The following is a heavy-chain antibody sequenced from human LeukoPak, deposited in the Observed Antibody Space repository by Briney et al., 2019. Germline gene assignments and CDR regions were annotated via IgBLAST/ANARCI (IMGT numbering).Heavy chain of an antibody. D-gene: IGHD3-3*01. CDR3: ARAYDFWSGYPDY. CDR2: IYHSGST. V-gene: IGHV4-38-2*02. CDR1: GYSISSGYY. Sequence: SETLSLTCTVSGYSISSGYYWGWIRQPPGRGLEWIGSIYHSGSTYYNPPLKSRVTISVDTSKNQFSLKLSSVTAADTAVYYCARAYDFWSGYPDYWGQGTLVTVSS. J-gene: IGHJ4*02.